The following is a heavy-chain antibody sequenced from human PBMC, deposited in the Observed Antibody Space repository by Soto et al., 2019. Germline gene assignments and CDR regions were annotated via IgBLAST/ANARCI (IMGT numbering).Heavy chain of an antibody. J-gene: IGHJ6*02. Sequence: QVQLQESGPGLVKPSETLSLTCTVSGGSISSYYWSWIRQPAGKGLEWIGRIYTSGSTNYNPSLKSRVTMSVDTSKNQFSLKLSSVTAADTAVYYCARAPLYSGYDYYYYYGMDVWGQGTTVTVSS. CDR3: ARAPLYSGYDYYYYYGMDV. D-gene: IGHD5-12*01. CDR1: GGSISSYY. CDR2: IYTSGST. V-gene: IGHV4-4*07.